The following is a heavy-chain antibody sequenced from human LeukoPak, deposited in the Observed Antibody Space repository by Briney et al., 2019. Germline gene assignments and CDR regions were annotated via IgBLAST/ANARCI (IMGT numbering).Heavy chain of an antibody. D-gene: IGHD3-16*01. J-gene: IGHJ4*02. CDR2: ISYDGSNK. CDR1: GFTFSSYA. V-gene: IGHV3-30-3*01. Sequence: QTGGSLRLSCAASGFTFSSYAMHWVRQAPGKGLEWVAVISYDGSNKYYADSVKGRFTISRDNSKNTLYLQMNSLRDEDTAVYYCARGRDIYAEYWGQGTLVTVSS. CDR3: ARGRDIYAEY.